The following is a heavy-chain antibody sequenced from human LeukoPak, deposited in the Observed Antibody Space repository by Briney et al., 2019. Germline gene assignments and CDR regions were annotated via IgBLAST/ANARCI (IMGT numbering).Heavy chain of an antibody. V-gene: IGHV4-59*05. Sequence: GSLRLSCAASGFTFSSYTMSWVRQAPGKGLEWIGSIYYSGSTYYNPSLKSRVTISGDTSKNQFSLKLYSVTAADTAVYYCARRPSPPDAFDIWGQGTMVTVSS. CDR3: ARRPSPPDAFDI. J-gene: IGHJ3*02. CDR2: IYYSGST. CDR1: GFTFSSYT.